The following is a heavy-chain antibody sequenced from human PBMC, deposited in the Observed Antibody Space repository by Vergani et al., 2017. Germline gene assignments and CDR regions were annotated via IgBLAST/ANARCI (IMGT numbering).Heavy chain of an antibody. CDR2: INAGNGNT. J-gene: IGHJ6*02. D-gene: IGHD3-10*01. CDR3: AREGAYYYGSGKERGGMDV. Sequence: QVQLVQSGAEVKKPGASVKVSCKASGYTFTSYAMHWVRQAPGQRLEWMGWINAGNGNTKYSQKFQGRVTITRDKSAGTAYMELSSLRSEDTAVYYCAREGAYYYGSGKERGGMDVWGQGTTVTVSS. CDR1: GYTFTSYA. V-gene: IGHV1-3*01.